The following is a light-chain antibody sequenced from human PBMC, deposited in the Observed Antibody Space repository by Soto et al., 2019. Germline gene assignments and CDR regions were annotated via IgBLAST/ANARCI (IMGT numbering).Light chain of an antibody. V-gene: IGKV2-30*01. CDR3: MQASPWPYT. Sequence: DVVMTQSPLSLPVTLGQPASISCRSSQSLVYIDGNTYLNWFQQRPGQSARRLIYRISNRDSGVPDRFSGSASGSDFTLKISRVEAEDVGVYYCMQASPWPYTFGQGTKLEIK. CDR1: QSLVYIDGNTY. CDR2: RIS. J-gene: IGKJ2*01.